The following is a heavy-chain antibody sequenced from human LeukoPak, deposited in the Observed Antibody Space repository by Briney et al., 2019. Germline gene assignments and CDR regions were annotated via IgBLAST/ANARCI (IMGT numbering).Heavy chain of an antibody. V-gene: IGHV3-9*01. CDR2: ISWNSVYI. CDR3: AKELRRDNSPLDS. CDR1: GFNLLDYA. D-gene: IGHD1-1*01. J-gene: IGHJ4*02. Sequence: HPGRSLRLSCTASGFNLLDYAMHWVRQAPGRGLEWVSGISWNSVYIGYADSVKGRFTIPRDNAKNSLFLQMDNLRPEDTALYYCAKELRRDNSPLDSWGQGTLVTVSS.